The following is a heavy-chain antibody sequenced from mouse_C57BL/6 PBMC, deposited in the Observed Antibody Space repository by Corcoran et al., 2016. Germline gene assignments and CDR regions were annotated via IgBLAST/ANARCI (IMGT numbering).Heavy chain of an antibody. Sequence: QIQLVQSGPELKKPGETVKISCKASGYTFTTYGMSWVKQAPGKGLKWMGWINTYSGVPTYADDFKGRFAFSLETSSSTAYLQINNIKNEDTATYFCARAFYGSNDFYAMDYWGQGTSVTVSS. D-gene: IGHD1-1*01. V-gene: IGHV9-3*01. CDR2: INTYSGVP. CDR1: GYTFTTYG. CDR3: ARAFYGSNDFYAMDY. J-gene: IGHJ4*01.